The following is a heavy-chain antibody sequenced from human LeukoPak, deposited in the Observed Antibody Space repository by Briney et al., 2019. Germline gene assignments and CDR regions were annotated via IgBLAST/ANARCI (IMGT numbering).Heavy chain of an antibody. CDR3: AKDQRWESPHYLDS. V-gene: IGHV3-53*01. CDR2: FYSGGKT. D-gene: IGHD1-26*01. Sequence: GGSLRLSCAASGLTVSSSYMCWVRQAPGKGLEWVSVFYSGGKTYYTDSVRGRFTISRDNSKNTLYVQMNSLRDEDTAVYYCAKDQRWESPHYLDSWGQGTLVTVSS. J-gene: IGHJ4*02. CDR1: GLTVSSSY.